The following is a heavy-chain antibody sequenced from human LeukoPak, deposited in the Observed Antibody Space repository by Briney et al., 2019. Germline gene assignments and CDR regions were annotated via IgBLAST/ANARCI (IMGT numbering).Heavy chain of an antibody. CDR2: IAHSGGT. D-gene: IGHD3-10*01. CDR3: ARGSGVLPNWFDP. Sequence: SETLSLTCAVYGGSFSGYFWSWIRQSPVTGLEWIGEIAHSGGTNYNPSLKSRVTISLDTSANRFSMNLSSMTAADTAIYFCARGSGVLPNWFDPWGQGIHVTVSS. V-gene: IGHV4-34*01. CDR1: GGSFSGYF. J-gene: IGHJ5*01.